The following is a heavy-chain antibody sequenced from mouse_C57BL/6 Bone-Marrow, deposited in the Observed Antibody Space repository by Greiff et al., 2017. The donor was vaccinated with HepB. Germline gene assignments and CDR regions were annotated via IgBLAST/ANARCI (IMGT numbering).Heavy chain of an antibody. CDR2: IWRGGST. Sequence: QVQLKQSGPGLVQPSQSLSITCTVSGFSLTSYGVHWVRQSPGKGLEWQGVIWRGGSTDYNAAFMSRLSITKDNSKSQVFFKMNSLQADDTAIYYCAKNRLSYYYAMDYWGQGTSVTVSS. V-gene: IGHV2-5*01. CDR3: AKNRLSYYYAMDY. J-gene: IGHJ4*01. D-gene: IGHD6-2*01. CDR1: GFSLTSYG.